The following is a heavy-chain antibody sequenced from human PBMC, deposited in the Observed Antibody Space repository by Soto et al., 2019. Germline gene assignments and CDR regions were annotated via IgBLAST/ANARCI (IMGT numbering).Heavy chain of an antibody. CDR3: ATDPPTHSSSHRNGMDV. J-gene: IGHJ6*02. Sequence: PGGSLRLSCAASGFTFSSYEMNWVRQVPGKGLEWVSYISSSGSTIYYADSVKGRFTISRDNAKNSLYLQMNSLRAEDTAVYYCATDPPTHSSSHRNGMDVWGQGTTVTVSS. D-gene: IGHD6-6*01. CDR1: GFTFSSYE. CDR2: ISSSGSTI. V-gene: IGHV3-48*03.